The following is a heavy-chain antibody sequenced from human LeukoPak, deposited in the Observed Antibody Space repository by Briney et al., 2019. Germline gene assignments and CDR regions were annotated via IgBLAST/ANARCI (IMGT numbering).Heavy chain of an antibody. CDR2: IYYSGST. Sequence: SETLSLTCAVYGGSFSGYYWSWIRQPPGKGLEWIGNIYYSGSTNYNPSLKSRVTISVDTSKNQFSLKLSSVTAADTAVYYCVRRSGYSSSEDYWGQGILVTVSS. D-gene: IGHD3-22*01. CDR1: GGSFSGYY. V-gene: IGHV4-59*08. J-gene: IGHJ4*02. CDR3: VRRSGYSSSEDY.